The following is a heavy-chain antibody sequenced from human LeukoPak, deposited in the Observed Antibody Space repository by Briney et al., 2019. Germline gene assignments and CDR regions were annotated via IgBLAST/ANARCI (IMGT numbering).Heavy chain of an antibody. CDR1: GGSISSYY. Sequence: SETLSLTCTVSGGSISSYYWSWIRQPPGKGLEWIGYIYYSGSTNYNPSLKSRVTISVDTSKNQFSLKLSSVTAADTAVYYCASASLSRGAFDIWGQGTMVTVSS. V-gene: IGHV4-59*01. J-gene: IGHJ3*02. D-gene: IGHD3-10*01. CDR2: IYYSGST. CDR3: ASASLSRGAFDI.